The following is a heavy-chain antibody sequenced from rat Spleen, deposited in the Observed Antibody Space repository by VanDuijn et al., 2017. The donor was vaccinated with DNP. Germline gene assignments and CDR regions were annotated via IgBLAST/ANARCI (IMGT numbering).Heavy chain of an antibody. CDR2: IWKHGAT. Sequence: QVQVKESGPGLLQPSQTLSLTCTVSGLSLTSYNVHWVRQPPGKGLEWMGVIWKHGATRYNSALKSRLSFSKATSKSQVFLKLNSLQTEDTATYYCARDLIIRDTTSAMDAWGQGTSVTVSS. J-gene: IGHJ4*01. CDR1: GLSLTSYN. V-gene: IGHV2-41*01. CDR3: ARDLIIRDTTSAMDA. D-gene: IGHD4-3*01.